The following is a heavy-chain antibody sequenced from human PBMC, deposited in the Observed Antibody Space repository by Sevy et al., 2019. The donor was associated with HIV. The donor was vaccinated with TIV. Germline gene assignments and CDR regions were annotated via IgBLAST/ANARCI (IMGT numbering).Heavy chain of an antibody. V-gene: IGHV4-59*11. D-gene: IGHD1-26*01. CDR3: AGENAWGRGYS. J-gene: IGHJ4*02. CDR2: IYYNGNI. CDR1: GGSITSLY. Sequence: SETLSLTCTVSGGSITSLYWNWIRQPPGKGLEWIANIYYNGNINYNPSLKRRVTFSLDTSKNQFSLRLSSVTAADTAMYYCAGENAWGRGYSWGQGTLVTVPS.